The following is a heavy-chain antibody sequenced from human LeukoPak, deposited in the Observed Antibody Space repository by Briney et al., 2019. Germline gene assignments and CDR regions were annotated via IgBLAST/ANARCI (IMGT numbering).Heavy chain of an antibody. V-gene: IGHV3-11*01. CDR1: RFTFSDYY. CDR3: ARDRNYDSSVTFAY. CDR2: ISGTGVTI. J-gene: IGHJ4*02. D-gene: IGHD3-22*01. Sequence: PGGSLRLSCAASRFTFSDYYMSWIRQAPGKGLEWISYISGTGVTISYADSVKGQFTISRDNAKNSLYLQMNSLRAEDTAVYYCARDRNYDSSVTFAYWGRGTLVTVSS.